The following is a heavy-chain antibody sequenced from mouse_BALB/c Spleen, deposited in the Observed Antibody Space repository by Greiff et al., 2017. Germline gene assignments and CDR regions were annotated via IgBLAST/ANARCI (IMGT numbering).Heavy chain of an antibody. CDR2: ISYSGST. D-gene: IGHD1-1*01. V-gene: IGHV3-2*02. CDR3: ARTFYYGSIYRYFDV. CDR1: GYSITSDYA. Sequence: EVKLMESGPGLVKPSQSLSLTCTVTGYSITSDYAWNWIRQFPGNKLEWMGYISYSGSTSYNPSLKSRISITRDTSKNQFFLQLNSVTTEDTATYDCARTFYYGSIYRYFDVWGAGTTVTVSS. J-gene: IGHJ1*01.